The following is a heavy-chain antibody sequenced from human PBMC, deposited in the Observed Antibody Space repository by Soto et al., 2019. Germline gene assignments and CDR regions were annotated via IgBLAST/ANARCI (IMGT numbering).Heavy chain of an antibody. J-gene: IGHJ4*02. CDR3: ARGKLSDYVWGSYRYHFDY. CDR1: GGSFSGYY. D-gene: IGHD3-16*02. Sequence: XETLSLTCAVYGGSFSGYYWSGIRQPPGKGLEWIGEINHSGSTNYNPSLKSRVTISVDTSKNQFSLKLSSVTAADTAVYYCARGKLSDYVWGSYRYHFDYWGQGTVVTVSS. CDR2: INHSGST. V-gene: IGHV4-34*01.